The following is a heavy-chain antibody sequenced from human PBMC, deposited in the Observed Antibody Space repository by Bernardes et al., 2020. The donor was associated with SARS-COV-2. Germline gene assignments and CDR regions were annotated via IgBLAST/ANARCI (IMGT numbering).Heavy chain of an antibody. J-gene: IGHJ2*01. D-gene: IGHD5-18*01. CDR1: GGAVSSSSYN. CDR2: IYYSGRT. CDR3: ARQVDTSLDWYFDV. V-gene: IGHV4-39*01. Sequence: SETLSLTCTVSGGAVSSSSYNWGWIRQPPGKGLEWIGRIYYSGRTHYNPSLESRVTISVDTSKNQFSLRLRSVTAADTAVYYCARQVDTSLDWYFDVWGRGTLVTVSS.